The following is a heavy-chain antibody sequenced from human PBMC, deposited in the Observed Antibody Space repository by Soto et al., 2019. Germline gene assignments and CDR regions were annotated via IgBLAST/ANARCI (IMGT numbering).Heavy chain of an antibody. D-gene: IGHD3-10*01. CDR3: ARGGDLYYYDTGSYYSIDY. V-gene: IGHV3-33*01. CDR1: GFTFSSYG. Sequence: QVQLVESGGGVVQPGRSLRLSCAASGFTFSSYGMHWVRQAPGNGLECVAVIWYDGSNKHYAYSVKGRFTISSDNYKNSLYLQMNSLRAEDTAVYYCARGGDLYYYDTGSYYSIDYWGQGPLVTVSS. CDR2: IWYDGSNK. J-gene: IGHJ4*02.